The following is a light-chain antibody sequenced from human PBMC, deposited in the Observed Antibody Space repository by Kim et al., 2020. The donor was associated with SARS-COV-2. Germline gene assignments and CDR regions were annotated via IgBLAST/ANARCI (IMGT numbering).Light chain of an antibody. CDR3: CSYARTSYV. J-gene: IGLJ1*01. CDR1: SSDIGAYEK. CDR2: QVS. V-gene: IGLV2-8*01. Sequence: PGQSVTISCNGSSSDIGAYEKVSWYQQHPGKAPKLMISQVSKRSSGVPDRFSGSKSGNTASLTVSGLQAEDEADYYCCSYARTSYVFGTGTKVTVL.